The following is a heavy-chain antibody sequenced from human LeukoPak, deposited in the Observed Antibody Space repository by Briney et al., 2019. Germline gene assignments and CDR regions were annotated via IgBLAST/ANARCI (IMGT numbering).Heavy chain of an antibody. D-gene: IGHD5-18*01. J-gene: IGHJ3*02. CDR3: ARGGTAMVTEYDAFDI. CDR1: GGTFSSYA. CDR2: IIPIFGTA. Sequence: SVEVSCKASGGTFSSYAISWVRQAPGQGLEWMGGIIPIFGTANYAQKFQGRVTITADKSTSTAYMELSSLRSEDTAVYYCARGGTAMVTEYDAFDIWGQGTMVTVSS. V-gene: IGHV1-69*06.